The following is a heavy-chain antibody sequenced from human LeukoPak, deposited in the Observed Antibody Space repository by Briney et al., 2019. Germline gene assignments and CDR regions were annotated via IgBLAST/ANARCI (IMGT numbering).Heavy chain of an antibody. CDR1: GFIFSSYS. J-gene: IGHJ4*02. V-gene: IGHV3-48*02. Sequence: GGSLRLSCAASGFIFSSYSMNWVRQAPGKGLEWISYISGSSSTIYYADSVKGRFTISSDNAKNSLYLQMNSLRDEDTAVYYCAKGSGSYTYYFDYWGQGTLVTVSS. CDR2: ISGSSSTI. D-gene: IGHD3-10*01. CDR3: AKGSGSYTYYFDY.